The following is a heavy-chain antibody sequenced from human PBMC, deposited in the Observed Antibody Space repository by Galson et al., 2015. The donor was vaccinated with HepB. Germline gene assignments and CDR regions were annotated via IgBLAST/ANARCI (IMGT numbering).Heavy chain of an antibody. CDR1: GFTFSSYG. CDR2: IWYDGSNK. V-gene: IGHV3-33*01. CDR3: ARDLGNDCWSGYAFYYYYGMDV. D-gene: IGHD3-3*01. J-gene: IGHJ6*02. Sequence: SLRLSCAASGFTFSSYGMHWVRQAPGKGLEWVAVIWYDGSNKYYADSVKGRFTISRDNSKNTLYRQMNSLRAEDTAVYYCARDLGNDCWSGYAFYYYYGMDVWGQGTTVTVSS.